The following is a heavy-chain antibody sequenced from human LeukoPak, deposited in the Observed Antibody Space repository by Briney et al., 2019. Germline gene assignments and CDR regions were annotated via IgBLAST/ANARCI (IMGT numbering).Heavy chain of an antibody. CDR3: ARSFDCTTTSCYPFDY. CDR1: GYIFTNYW. V-gene: IGHV5-51*01. Sequence: GESLKISCKASGYIFTNYWIGWVRQLPGKGLEWMGIIYPGDSDTRYSPSFQGQVTISADKSITTAYLQWSSLKASDTAMYYCARSFDCTTTSCYPFDYWGQGTLVTVSS. CDR2: IYPGDSDT. D-gene: IGHD2-2*01. J-gene: IGHJ4*02.